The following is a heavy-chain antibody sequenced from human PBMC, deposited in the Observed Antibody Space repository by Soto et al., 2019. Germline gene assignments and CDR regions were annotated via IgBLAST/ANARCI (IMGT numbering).Heavy chain of an antibody. J-gene: IGHJ4*02. D-gene: IGHD3-3*01. CDR2: VNQDGSDK. CDR1: VFTFSTYW. V-gene: IGHV3-7*03. CDR3: ARAPQYYDFWSGYYRSGDLKLYFDS. Sequence: GGSLRLSCTSSVFTFSTYWMTWVRQAPGKGLEWVANVNQDGSDKYYGDSVKGRFTISRDNTKNSLYLQMNSLRAEDTAVYYCARAPQYYDFWSGYYRSGDLKLYFDSWGQGTLVTVSS.